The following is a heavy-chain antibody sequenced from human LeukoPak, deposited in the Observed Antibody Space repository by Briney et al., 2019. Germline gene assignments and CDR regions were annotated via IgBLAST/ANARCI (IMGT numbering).Heavy chain of an antibody. CDR3: ARQIGSSGPDC. D-gene: IGHD6-19*01. Sequence: SETLSLTCTVSGGSIRSSYYYWGWIRQPPGKGLEWIGSIYDSGSTYYNPSLKSRVTISVDTSKNQFALRLSSVTAADTAVYYCARQIGSSGPDCWGQGTLVTVSS. J-gene: IGHJ4*02. CDR1: GGSIRSSYYY. CDR2: IYDSGST. V-gene: IGHV4-39*01.